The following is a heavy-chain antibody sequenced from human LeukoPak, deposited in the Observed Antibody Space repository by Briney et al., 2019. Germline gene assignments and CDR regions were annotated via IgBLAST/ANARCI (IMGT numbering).Heavy chain of an antibody. Sequence: ASVKVSCKASGGTFSSYAISWVRQAPGQGLEWMGIINPSGGSTSYAQMFQGRVTMTRDTSTSTVYMELSSLRSEDTAVYYCARSSPPMTTVTTCDYWGQGTLVTVSS. J-gene: IGHJ4*02. CDR2: INPSGGST. CDR1: GGTFSSYA. V-gene: IGHV1-46*01. CDR3: ARSSPPMTTVTTCDY. D-gene: IGHD4-17*01.